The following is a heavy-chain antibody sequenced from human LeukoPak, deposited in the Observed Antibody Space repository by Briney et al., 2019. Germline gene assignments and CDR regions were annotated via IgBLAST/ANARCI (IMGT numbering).Heavy chain of an antibody. J-gene: IGHJ4*02. V-gene: IGHV1-69*06. CDR1: GGTFSSYA. CDR3: ATDPETYYYDSSGYYYTDY. Sequence: ASVKVSCKASGGTFSSYAISWVRQAPGQGLEWMGGIIPIFGTANYAQKFQGRVTMTEDTSTDTAYMELSSLRSEDTAVYYCATDPETYYYDSSGYYYTDYWGQGTLVTVSS. D-gene: IGHD3-22*01. CDR2: IIPIFGTA.